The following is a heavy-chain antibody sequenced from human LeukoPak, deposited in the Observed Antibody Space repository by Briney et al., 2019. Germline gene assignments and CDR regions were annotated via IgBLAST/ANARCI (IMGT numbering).Heavy chain of an antibody. D-gene: IGHD2-21*02. J-gene: IGHJ3*02. V-gene: IGHV3-23*01. CDR3: TKDMCSGDCSYAFDI. CDR2: ISDSGGST. CDR1: GFPFSVYA. Sequence: PGGSLRLSCAASGFPFSVYAMSWVRQAPGNGLDWVSTISDSGGSTYYADSVKGRFTISRDNSRNTLYLQMSSLRAEDTAVYYCTKDMCSGDCSYAFDIWGQGTVVTVSS.